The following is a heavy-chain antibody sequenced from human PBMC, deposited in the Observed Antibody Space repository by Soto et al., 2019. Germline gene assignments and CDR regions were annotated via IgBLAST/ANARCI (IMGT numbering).Heavy chain of an antibody. Sequence: QVQLVESGGGVVQPGRSLRLSCAASGFTFSSYAIHWVRQAPGKGLEWVAVISYDGSNKYYADSMKGRFTISRDNSKNAVYLQMDSLRAEDTAVYYCPRDQWLVLPDYWGQGTLVTVSS. J-gene: IGHJ4*02. V-gene: IGHV3-30-3*01. CDR3: PRDQWLVLPDY. CDR2: ISYDGSNK. CDR1: GFTFSSYA. D-gene: IGHD6-19*01.